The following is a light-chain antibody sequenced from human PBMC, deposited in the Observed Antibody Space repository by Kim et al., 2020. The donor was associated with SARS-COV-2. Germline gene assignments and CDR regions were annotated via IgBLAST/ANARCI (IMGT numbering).Light chain of an antibody. CDR1: QSVSSMY. V-gene: IGKV3-20*01. CDR3: QQYENSPWT. Sequence: EVVMTQSPATLSLSPGERATLSCRASQSVSSMYLAWYQQKPGQAPRLLIYGASNRATGIPDRFSGSGSGTGFTLNISRLEPEDCAVYYCQQYENSPWTFGQGTKVDIK. CDR2: GAS. J-gene: IGKJ1*01.